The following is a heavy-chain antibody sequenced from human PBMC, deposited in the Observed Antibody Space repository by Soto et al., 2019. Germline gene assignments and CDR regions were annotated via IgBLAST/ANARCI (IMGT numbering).Heavy chain of an antibody. D-gene: IGHD3-3*01. V-gene: IGHV4-59*01. Sequence: PSETLSLTCTVSGRSISSDYWNWIRQPPGKGLEWIGYIYYSGSTNYNPSLKNRVTISVDTSKNQISLILSSVTAADTAVYYCARELITIFGEPYFDYWGQGTQVTVSS. J-gene: IGHJ4*02. CDR1: GRSISSDY. CDR2: IYYSGST. CDR3: ARELITIFGEPYFDY.